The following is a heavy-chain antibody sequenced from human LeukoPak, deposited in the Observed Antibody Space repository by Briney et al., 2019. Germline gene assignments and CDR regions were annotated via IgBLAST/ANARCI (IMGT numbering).Heavy chain of an antibody. CDR1: GGSISGYY. CDR3: ARGTNSWVNGWFDP. D-gene: IGHD6-13*01. V-gene: IGHV4-4*07. CDR2: IFSSGST. Sequence: SETLSLTCTVSGGSISGYYWSWIRQPAGKELEWIGRIFSSGSTAYNPSLKSRVTISPDTSKNIFSLNLGSVTAADTAFYYCARGTNSWVNGWFDPWGRGTLVTVSS. J-gene: IGHJ5*02.